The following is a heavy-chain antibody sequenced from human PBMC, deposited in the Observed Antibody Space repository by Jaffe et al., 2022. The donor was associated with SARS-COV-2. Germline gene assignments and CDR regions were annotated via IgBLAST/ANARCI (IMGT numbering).Heavy chain of an antibody. CDR3: ARHSGYTVSFDY. Sequence: QVQLQESGPGLVKPSQTLSLTCTVSGGSISRSNYYWTWIRQHPGKGLEWIGYIYYSGSTYYNPSLKSRITISVDPSKNQFSLKLSPVTAADTAVYYCARHSGYTVSFDYWGHGTLVTVSS. CDR1: GGSISRSNYY. CDR2: IYYSGST. V-gene: IGHV4-31*03. D-gene: IGHD5-18*01. J-gene: IGHJ4*01.